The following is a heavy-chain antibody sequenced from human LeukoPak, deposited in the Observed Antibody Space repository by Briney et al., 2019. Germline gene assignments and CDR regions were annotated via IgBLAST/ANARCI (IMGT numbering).Heavy chain of an antibody. V-gene: IGHV4-4*07. CDR3: AADYGDYQFFDY. Sequence: SETLSLTCTVSGGSISSYYWSWIRQPAGEGLEWIGRIYTSGGTNHNPSLKSRVTMSVDTSKNQFSLKLSSVTAADTAVYYCAADYGDYQFFDYWGQGTLVTVSS. D-gene: IGHD4-17*01. J-gene: IGHJ4*02. CDR2: IYTSGGT. CDR1: GGSISSYY.